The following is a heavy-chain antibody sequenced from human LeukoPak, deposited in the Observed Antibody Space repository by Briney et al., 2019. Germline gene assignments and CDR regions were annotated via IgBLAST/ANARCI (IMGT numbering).Heavy chain of an antibody. J-gene: IGHJ4*02. Sequence: ASVKVSCKASGYTFTSYDINWVRQATGQGLEGMGWMNPNSGNTGYAQKFQGRVTMTRNTSISTAYMELSSLRSEDTAVYYCARGLLRYFDWLLLFGDWGQGTLVTVSS. CDR3: ARGLLRYFDWLLLFGD. CDR1: GYTFTSYD. V-gene: IGHV1-8*01. D-gene: IGHD3-9*01. CDR2: MNPNSGNT.